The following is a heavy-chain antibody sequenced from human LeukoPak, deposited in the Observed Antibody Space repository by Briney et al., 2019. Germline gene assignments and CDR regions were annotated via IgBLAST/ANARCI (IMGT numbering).Heavy chain of an antibody. CDR2: ITGSSDII. V-gene: IGHV3-48*04. CDR3: ARDPSGYCSGGSCYRFDP. J-gene: IGHJ5*02. Sequence: GGSLRLSCATSGFTFGTNSMNWVRQAPGKGLEWLSYITGSSDIIYYADSVKGRFTISRDNAKNSLYLQMNSLRAEDTAVYYCARDPSGYCSGGSCYRFDPWGQGTLVTVSS. D-gene: IGHD2-15*01. CDR1: GFTFGTNS.